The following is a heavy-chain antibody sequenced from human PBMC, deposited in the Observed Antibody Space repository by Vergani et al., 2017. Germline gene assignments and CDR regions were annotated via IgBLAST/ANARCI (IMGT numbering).Heavy chain of an antibody. CDR3: ARVNTETNGHLYYYDDMDV. D-gene: IGHD4-11*01. CDR2: IDHTGRP. CDR1: GGSFTSYH. J-gene: IGHJ6*02. Sequence: QVQLQQWGGGLLKPSETLSLTCVVNGGSFTSYHWTWIRQSPGEGLEWVGDIDHTGRPDYNPSLKSQLTMSVDKSRNQFSLTLNSVTATDTAIYVCARVNTETNGHLYYYDDMDVWGQGTAVTVS. V-gene: IGHV4-34*01.